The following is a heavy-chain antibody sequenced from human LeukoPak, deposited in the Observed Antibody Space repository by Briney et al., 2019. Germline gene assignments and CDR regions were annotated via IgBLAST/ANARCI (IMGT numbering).Heavy chain of an antibody. D-gene: IGHD6-19*01. CDR3: AKDPPSVGDEQWLVSLSYFDY. Sequence: PGRSLRLSCAASGFTFSSYGMHWVRQAPGKGLEWVAVIWYDGSNKYYADSVKGRFTISRDNSKNTLYLQMNSLRAEDTAVYYCAKDPPSVGDEQWLVSLSYFDYWGQGTLVTVSS. J-gene: IGHJ4*02. CDR2: IWYDGSNK. V-gene: IGHV3-33*06. CDR1: GFTFSSYG.